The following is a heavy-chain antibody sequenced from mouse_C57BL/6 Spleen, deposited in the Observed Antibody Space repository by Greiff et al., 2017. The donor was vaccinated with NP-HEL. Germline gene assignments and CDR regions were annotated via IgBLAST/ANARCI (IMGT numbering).Heavy chain of an antibody. CDR1: GYPFTSYW. D-gene: IGHD3-2*02. J-gene: IGHJ4*01. Sequence: QVQLQQPGTELVKPRASVKLSCKASGYPFTSYWMHWVKQRPGQGLEWIGYINPSNGGTYYTEKFKSKATLTVDQSSSTAYMQSSSLTSEDAAVYDCARSSSGYPYYAIDYWGQGTSVTVSS. CDR2: INPSNGGT. V-gene: IGHV1-53*01. CDR3: ARSSSGYPYYAIDY.